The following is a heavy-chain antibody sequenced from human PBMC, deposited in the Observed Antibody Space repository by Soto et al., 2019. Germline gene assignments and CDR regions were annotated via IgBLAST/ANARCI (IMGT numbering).Heavy chain of an antibody. J-gene: IGHJ4*02. D-gene: IGHD2-21*01. CDR2: IYYSGST. CDR3: ARGKVIAYFDY. CDR1: GGSISSGGYY. Sequence: PSEPLSLTCTVSGGSISSGGYYWSWIRQHPGKGLEWIGYIYYSGSTYYNPSLKSRVTISVDTSKNQFSLKLSSVTAADTAVYYCARGKVIAYFDYWGQGTLVTVSS. V-gene: IGHV4-31*03.